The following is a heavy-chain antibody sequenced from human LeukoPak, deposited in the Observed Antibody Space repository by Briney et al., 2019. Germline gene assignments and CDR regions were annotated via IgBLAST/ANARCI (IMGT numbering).Heavy chain of an antibody. D-gene: IGHD3-9*01. CDR2: IYYSGST. J-gene: IGHJ4*02. Sequence: PSETLSLTCTVSGGSISSYYWSWIRQPPGKGLEWIGYIYYSGSTNYNPSLKSRVTISVDTSKNQFSLKPSSVTAADTAVYYCASGKYDILTGPLFDYWGQGTLVTVSS. V-gene: IGHV4-59*01. CDR3: ASGKYDILTGPLFDY. CDR1: GGSISSYY.